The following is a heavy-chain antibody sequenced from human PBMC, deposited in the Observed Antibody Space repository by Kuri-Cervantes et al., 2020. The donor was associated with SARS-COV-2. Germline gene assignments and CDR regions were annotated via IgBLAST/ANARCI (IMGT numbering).Heavy chain of an antibody. D-gene: IGHD6-19*01. J-gene: IGHJ4*02. CDR2: INHSGST. CDR3: ARARWGSGWYTSVY. V-gene: IGHV4-34*01. CDR1: GGSFSGYY. Sequence: SETLSLTCAVYGGSFSGYYWSWIRQPPGKGLEWIGEINHSGSTNYNPSLKSRVTISVDTSKNQFSLKLSSVTAADTAVYYCARARWGSGWYTSVYWGQGTLVTVSS.